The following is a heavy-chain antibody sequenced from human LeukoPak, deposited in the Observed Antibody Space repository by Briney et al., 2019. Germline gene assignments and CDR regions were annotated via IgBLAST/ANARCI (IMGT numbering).Heavy chain of an antibody. CDR1: GFTFSSYW. D-gene: IGHD3-10*01. CDR3: ASRDYYGSGSYYNPGYYYYYMDV. Sequence: GGSLRLSCAASGFTFSSYWMSWVRQAPGKGLEWVSAISGSGGSTYYADSVKGRFTISRDNSKNTLYLQMNSLRAEDTAVYYCASRDYYGSGSYYNPGYYYYYMDVWGKGTTVTISS. J-gene: IGHJ6*03. V-gene: IGHV3-23*01. CDR2: ISGSGGST.